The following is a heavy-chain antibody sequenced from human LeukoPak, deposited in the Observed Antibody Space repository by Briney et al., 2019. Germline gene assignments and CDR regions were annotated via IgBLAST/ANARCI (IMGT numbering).Heavy chain of an antibody. J-gene: IGHJ4*02. CDR2: IYYSGST. D-gene: IGHD5-18*01. CDR1: VGSVSSGSYY. V-gene: IGHV4-61*01. CDR3: ARGMGYSYGLYYFDY. Sequence: KTSETLSLTCTVSVGSVSSGSYYWSWIRQPPGKGLEWIGYIYYSGSTNYNPSLKSRVTISIDTSKNQFSLNLTSVTAADTAVYYCARGMGYSYGLYYFDYWGQGTPVTVSS.